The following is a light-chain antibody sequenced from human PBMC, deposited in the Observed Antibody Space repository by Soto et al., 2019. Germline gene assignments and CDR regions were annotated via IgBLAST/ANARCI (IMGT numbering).Light chain of an antibody. V-gene: IGLV2-14*01. CDR2: EVS. CDR3: SSYTSNNTHVV. J-gene: IGLJ2*01. CDR1: SSDVGGYNY. Sequence: QSALTQPASVSGSPGQSITISCTGTSSDVGGYNYVSWYQQHPGKAPKLMIYEVSNRPSGISNRFSGSKSGNTASLTISGLQADDEADYYCSSYTSNNTHVVFGGGTKLTVL.